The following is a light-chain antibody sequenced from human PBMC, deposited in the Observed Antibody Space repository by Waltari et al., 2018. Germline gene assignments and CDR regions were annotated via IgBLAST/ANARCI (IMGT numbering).Light chain of an antibody. Sequence: EIVLTQSPATLSLSPGERATLSCRASQSISNSVGWYHQKPGQAPRLLIYDVSNRATGIPDRFSGSGSGTDFTLTISSLEPEDFAVYYCQQHSDFVTFGPGTTVEIK. CDR2: DVS. CDR1: QSISNS. CDR3: QQHSDFVT. V-gene: IGKV3-11*01. J-gene: IGKJ3*01.